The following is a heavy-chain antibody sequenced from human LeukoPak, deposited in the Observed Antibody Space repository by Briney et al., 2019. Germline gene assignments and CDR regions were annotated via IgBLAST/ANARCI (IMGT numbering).Heavy chain of an antibody. CDR2: IYHSGST. CDR3: ARIPTVVVVAAMYYFDY. Sequence: SETLSLTCTVSGYSISSGYCWGWIRPPPGKGLEWIGSIYHSGSTYYNPSLKSRVTISVDTSKNQFSLKLSSVTAADTAVYYCARIPTVVVVAAMYYFDYWGQGTLVTVSS. J-gene: IGHJ4*02. V-gene: IGHV4-38-2*02. D-gene: IGHD2-15*01. CDR1: GYSISSGYC.